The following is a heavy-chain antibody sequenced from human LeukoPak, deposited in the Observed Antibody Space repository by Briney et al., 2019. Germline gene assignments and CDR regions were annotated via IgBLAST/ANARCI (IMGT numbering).Heavy chain of an antibody. CDR3: ARDSGGSRILYYYYYMDV. Sequence: PSETLSLTCTVSGGSLSSYYWSWIRQPAGKGLEWIGRIYTSGSTNYNPSLKSRVTMSVDTSKNQFSLKLSSVTAADTAVYYCARDSGGSRILYYYYYMDVWGKGTTVTVSS. CDR2: IYTSGST. D-gene: IGHD2-15*01. CDR1: GGSLSSYY. V-gene: IGHV4-4*07. J-gene: IGHJ6*03.